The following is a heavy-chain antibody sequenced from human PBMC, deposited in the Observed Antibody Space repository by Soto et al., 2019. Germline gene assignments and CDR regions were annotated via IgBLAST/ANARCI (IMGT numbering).Heavy chain of an antibody. D-gene: IGHD5-12*01. CDR1: GFTFSSYW. J-gene: IGHJ4*02. CDR2: IKQDGSEK. Sequence: GGSLRLSCAASGFTFSSYWMSWVRQAPGKGLEWVANIKQDGSEKYYVDSVKGRFTISRDNAKNSLYLQMNSLRAEDTAVYSCARVNGYNSPDELLYFDYWGQGTLVTVSS. V-gene: IGHV3-7*05. CDR3: ARVNGYNSPDELLYFDY.